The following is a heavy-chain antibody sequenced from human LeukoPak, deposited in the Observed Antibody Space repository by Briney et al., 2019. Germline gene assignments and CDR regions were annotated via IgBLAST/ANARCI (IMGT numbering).Heavy chain of an antibody. V-gene: IGHV3-23*01. Sequence: GGSLRLSCAASGFTFSSYAMSWVRQAPGKGLEWVSVISGSDGSTYYADPVKGRFTISRDNSKNTLYLQMNSMRAEDTAVFYCAKPRGEEWLVGLYDAFDIWGQGTMVTVSS. J-gene: IGHJ3*02. CDR3: AKPRGEEWLVGLYDAFDI. CDR1: GFTFSSYA. D-gene: IGHD6-19*01. CDR2: ISGSDGST.